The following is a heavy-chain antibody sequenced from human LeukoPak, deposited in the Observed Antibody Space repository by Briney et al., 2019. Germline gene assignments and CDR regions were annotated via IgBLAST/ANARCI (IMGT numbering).Heavy chain of an antibody. CDR2: ISGSGGST. CDR1: GFTFSSYA. Sequence: GGSLRLSCAASGFTFSSYAMSWVRQAPGKGLEWVSAISGSGGSTYYADSVKGRFTISRDNSKNTLYLQMNSLRAEDTALYYCARAIGVTCISTSCYSFDYWGQGTLVTVSS. CDR3: ARAIGVTCISTSCYSFDY. V-gene: IGHV3-23*01. D-gene: IGHD2-2*02. J-gene: IGHJ4*02.